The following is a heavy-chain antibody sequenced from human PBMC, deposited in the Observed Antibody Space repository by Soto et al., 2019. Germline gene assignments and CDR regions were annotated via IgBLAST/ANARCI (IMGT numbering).Heavy chain of an antibody. D-gene: IGHD1-26*01. CDR3: ARDGREASGMDV. CDR2: IYYRGST. V-gene: IGHV4-59*11. CDR1: GGSISSHY. Sequence: SETLSLTCSVSGGSISSHYWSWVRQAPGKGLEWIGHIYYRGSTSYNPSLRSRSTISVDTSNNQFSLKLNSVTTADTAVYYCARDGREASGMDVWGQGTKVTVSS. J-gene: IGHJ6*02.